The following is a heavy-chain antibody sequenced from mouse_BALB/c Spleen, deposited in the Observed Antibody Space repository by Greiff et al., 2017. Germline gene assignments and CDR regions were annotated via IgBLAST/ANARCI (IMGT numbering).Heavy chain of an antibody. CDR3: ARDGSEGFAY. CDR1: GYTFTSYW. CDR2: INPSNGRT. J-gene: IGHJ3*01. D-gene: IGHD6-1*01. Sequence: VQLQQPGAELVKPGASVKLSCKASGYTFTSYWMHWVKQRPGQGLEWIGEINPSNGRTNYNEKFKSKATLTVDKSSSTAYMQLSSLTSEDSAVYYCARDGSEGFAYWGQGTLVTVSA. V-gene: IGHV1S81*02.